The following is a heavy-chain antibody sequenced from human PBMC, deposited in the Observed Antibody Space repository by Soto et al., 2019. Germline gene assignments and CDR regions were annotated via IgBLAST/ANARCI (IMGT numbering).Heavy chain of an antibody. Sequence: ASVKVSCKASGYTFTGYYMHWVRQAPGQGLEWMGWINPNSGGTNYAQKFQGRVTMTRDTSISTAYMELSRLRSDDTAVYYCAREGDYDFWSGYIPRSRYYGMDVWGQGTTVTVSS. CDR1: GYTFTGYY. V-gene: IGHV1-2*02. D-gene: IGHD3-3*01. CDR3: AREGDYDFWSGYIPRSRYYGMDV. J-gene: IGHJ6*02. CDR2: INPNSGGT.